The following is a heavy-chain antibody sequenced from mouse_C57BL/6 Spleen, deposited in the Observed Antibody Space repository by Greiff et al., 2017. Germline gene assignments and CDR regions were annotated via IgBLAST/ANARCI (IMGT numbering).Heavy chain of an antibody. CDR2: IDPSDSYT. D-gene: IGHD3-2*02. CDR3: ARGSGYVDY. V-gene: IGHV1-59*01. CDR1: GYTFTSYW. Sequence: QVQLQQPGAELVRPGTSVKLSCKASGYTFTSYWMHWVKQRPGQGLEWSGVIDPSDSYTNYNQKFKGKATLTVDTSSSTAYMQLSSLTSEDSAVYYCARGSGYVDYWGQGTTLTVSS. J-gene: IGHJ2*01.